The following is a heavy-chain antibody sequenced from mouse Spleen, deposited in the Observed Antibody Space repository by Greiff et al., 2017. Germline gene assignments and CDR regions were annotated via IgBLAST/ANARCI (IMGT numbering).Heavy chain of an antibody. CDR3: ARLLRRDYFDY. D-gene: IGHD1-1*01. J-gene: IGHJ2*01. CDR1: GYTFTDYN. Sequence: VQLKESGPELVKPGASVKMSCKASGYTFTDYNMHWVKQSHGKSLEWIGYINPNNGGTSYNQKFKGKATLTVNKSSSTAYMELRSLTSEDSAVYYCARLLRRDYFDYWGQGTTLTVSS. V-gene: IGHV1-22*01. CDR2: INPNNGGT.